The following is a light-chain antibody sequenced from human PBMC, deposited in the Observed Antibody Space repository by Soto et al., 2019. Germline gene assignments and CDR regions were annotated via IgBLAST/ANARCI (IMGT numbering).Light chain of an antibody. CDR1: QSVSTSY. CDR3: QQYGSSSWT. V-gene: IGKV3-20*01. CDR2: GAS. Sequence: EIVLTQSPGTLSLSPGERATLSCRASQSVSTSYLAWYQQKPGQAPRLPIYGASSRATGIPDRFSGSGSGTDFTLTINRLEPEDFAVYYCQQYGSSSWTFGRGTKVDIK. J-gene: IGKJ1*01.